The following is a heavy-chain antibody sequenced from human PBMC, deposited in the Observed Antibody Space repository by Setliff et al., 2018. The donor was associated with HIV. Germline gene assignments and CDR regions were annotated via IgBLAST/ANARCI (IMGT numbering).Heavy chain of an antibody. CDR3: VREAKVIVTTERAFDM. D-gene: IGHD3-22*01. Sequence: SETLSLTCAVSGYSISSGYYWGWIRQPPGKGLELIGSIYHSGSTYYNPSLKSRVTISVDTSKNQFSLNVDSVTAADTAVYYCVREAKVIVTTERAFDMWGQGTLVTVSS. V-gene: IGHV4-38-2*02. J-gene: IGHJ3*02. CDR1: GYSISSGYY. CDR2: IYHSGST.